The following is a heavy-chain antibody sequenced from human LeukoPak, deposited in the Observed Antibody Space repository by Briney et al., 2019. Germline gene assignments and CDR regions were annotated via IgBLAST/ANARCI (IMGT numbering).Heavy chain of an antibody. CDR3: ARVGDDYSNHYFDY. V-gene: IGHV4-59*01. CDR1: GGSISSYY. Sequence: PSETLSLTCTVSGGSISSYYWSWIRQPPGKGLEWIGYIYYSGSTNYNPSLKSRVTISVDTSKNQFSLKLSSVTAADTAVYYCARVGDDYSNHYFDYWGQGTLVTVSS. CDR2: IYYSGST. D-gene: IGHD4-11*01. J-gene: IGHJ4*02.